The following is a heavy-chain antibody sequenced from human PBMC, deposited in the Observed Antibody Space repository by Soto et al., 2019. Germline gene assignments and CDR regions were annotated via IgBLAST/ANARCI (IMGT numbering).Heavy chain of an antibody. D-gene: IGHD3-3*01. CDR1: GYTFTGYY. CDR2: INPNSGGT. CDR3: AGFGVVIKGYYYYGMDV. J-gene: IGHJ6*02. Sequence: GASVKVSCKASGYTFTGYYMHWVRQAPGQGLEWMGWINPNSGGTNYAQKFQGRVTMTRDTSISTAYMELSRLRSDDTAVYYCAGFGVVIKGYYYYGMDVWGQGTTVTVSS. V-gene: IGHV1-2*02.